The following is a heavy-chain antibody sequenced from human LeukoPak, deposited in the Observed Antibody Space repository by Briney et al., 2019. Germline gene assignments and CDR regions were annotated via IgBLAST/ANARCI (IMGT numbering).Heavy chain of an antibody. CDR3: ARDVAPLRYFDY. CDR1: GGSISSGGYY. V-gene: IGHV4-31*03. CDR2: IYYSGST. D-gene: IGHD2-21*01. J-gene: IGHJ4*02. Sequence: PSETPSLTCTVSGGSISSGGYYWSWIRQHPGKGLEWIGYIYYSGSTYYNPSLKSRVTISVDTSKNQFSLKLSSVTAADTAVYYCARDVAPLRYFDYWGQGTLVTVSS.